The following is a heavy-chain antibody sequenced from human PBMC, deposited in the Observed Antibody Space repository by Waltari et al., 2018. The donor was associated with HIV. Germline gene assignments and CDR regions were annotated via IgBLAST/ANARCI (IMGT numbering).Heavy chain of an antibody. V-gene: IGHV3-21*04. Sequence: LVESGGGVVKTGGSIRLTCEASGFELWRYSMNWVRQSPMRGLEWVASIRRGNNEKHYLDSVRGRFAISRDISESSVYLQMESLKEDDTATYFCVRDDPGYGPIDYWGQGTLVTV. CDR2: IRRGNNEK. CDR3: VRDDPGYGPIDY. D-gene: IGHD3-16*01. J-gene: IGHJ4*02. CDR1: GFELWRYS.